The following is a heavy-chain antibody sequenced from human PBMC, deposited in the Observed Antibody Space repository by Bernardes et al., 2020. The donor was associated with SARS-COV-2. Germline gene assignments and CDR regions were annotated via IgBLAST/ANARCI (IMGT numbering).Heavy chain of an antibody. CDR3: ARACSSTSRYGSCWFDP. V-gene: IGHV3-53*05. CDR2: IYSGGST. Sequence: GGSLRLSCAASGFTVSSNYMSWVRQAPGKGLEWVSVIYSGGSTYYADSVKGRFTISRDNSKNTLYLQMNSLRSDDTAVYYCARACSSTSRYGSCWFDPWGQGTLVTVSS. D-gene: IGHD2-2*01. J-gene: IGHJ5*02. CDR1: GFTVSSNY.